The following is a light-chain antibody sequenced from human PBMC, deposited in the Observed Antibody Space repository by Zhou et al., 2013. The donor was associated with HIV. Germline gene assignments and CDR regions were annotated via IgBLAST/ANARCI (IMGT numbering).Light chain of an antibody. J-gene: IGKJ2*01. CDR2: DAS. Sequence: EIVMTQSPATLSVSPGERATLSCRASQSVGSSLAWYQQKPGQAPSLLISDASNRATGIPARFSGSGSGTDFTLTISSLQPEDFAVYYCQQRRNWPVTFGQGTKLEI. CDR3: QQRRNWPVT. V-gene: IGKV3-11*01. CDR1: QSVGSS.